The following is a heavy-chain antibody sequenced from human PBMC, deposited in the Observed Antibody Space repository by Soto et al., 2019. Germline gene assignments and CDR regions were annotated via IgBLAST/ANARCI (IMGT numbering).Heavy chain of an antibody. CDR2: MSPNSGNT. D-gene: IGHD6-19*01. CDR3: VTGGRSGWDTGFY. Sequence: QIQLVQSGAEVKKPGASVKVSCKTSGYPFTNYDINWVRLATGQGLEWMGYMSPNSGNTGYAQKSQGRVTMPRDTSISTAYMELNSLTSEDTAVYYCVTGGRSGWDTGFYWGQGTLVTAS. J-gene: IGHJ4*02. V-gene: IGHV1-8*01. CDR1: GYPFTNYD.